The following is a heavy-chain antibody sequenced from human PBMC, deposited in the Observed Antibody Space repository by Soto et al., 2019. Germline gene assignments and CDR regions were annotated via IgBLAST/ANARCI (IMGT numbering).Heavy chain of an antibody. D-gene: IGHD2-8*02. J-gene: IGHJ6*02. CDR3: AKSTGGTANAMDV. V-gene: IGHV3-9*01. CDR1: GFSFDDYA. CDR2: ISWNSGTI. Sequence: PGGSLRLSCAASGFSFDDYAMHWVRQAPGKGLEWVSGISWNSGTIGYADSVKGRFTISRDNAKNSLYLQMNSLRAEDTALYYCAKSTGGTANAMDVWGQGTTVTAP.